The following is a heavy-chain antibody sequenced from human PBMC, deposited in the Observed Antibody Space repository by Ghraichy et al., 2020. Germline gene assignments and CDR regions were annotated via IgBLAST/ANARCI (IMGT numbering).Heavy chain of an antibody. CDR2: IYYSGST. CDR3: ARSGEGWLQFAGVGLVFDY. D-gene: IGHD5-24*01. J-gene: IGHJ4*02. Sequence: SETLSLTCTVSGGSISSYYWSWIRQPPGKGLEWIGYIYYSGSTNYNPSLKSRVTISVDTSKNQFSLKLSSVTAADTAVYYCARSGEGWLQFAGVGLVFDYWGQRTLVTVSS. CDR1: GGSISSYY. V-gene: IGHV4-59*01.